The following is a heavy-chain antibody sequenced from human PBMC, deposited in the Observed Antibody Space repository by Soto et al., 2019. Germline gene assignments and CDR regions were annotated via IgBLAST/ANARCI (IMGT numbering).Heavy chain of an antibody. Sequence: SETLSLTCTVSGGPISSGGYYWSWFRQHPGKGLEWIGYIYDTGSTNYNPSLESRVTISVDRSKNQFSLKLTSVTAADRAVYYCARDRGGTFHLWAQGTLVTVSS. CDR3: ARDRGGTFHL. CDR2: IYDTGST. D-gene: IGHD1-26*01. CDR1: GGPISSGGYY. J-gene: IGHJ1*01. V-gene: IGHV4-61*08.